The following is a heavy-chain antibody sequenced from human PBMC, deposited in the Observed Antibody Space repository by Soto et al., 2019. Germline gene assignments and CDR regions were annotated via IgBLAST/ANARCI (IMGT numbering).Heavy chain of an antibody. CDR1: GFTFSSYA. Sequence: VGSLRLSCAASGFTFSSYAMHWVRQAPGKGLEWVAVISYDGSNKYYADSVKGRFTISRDNSKNTLYLQMNSLRAEDTAVYYCARGIYDFWSGSPRYGMDVWGQGTTVTVSS. D-gene: IGHD3-3*01. CDR2: ISYDGSNK. J-gene: IGHJ6*02. CDR3: ARGIYDFWSGSPRYGMDV. V-gene: IGHV3-30-3*01.